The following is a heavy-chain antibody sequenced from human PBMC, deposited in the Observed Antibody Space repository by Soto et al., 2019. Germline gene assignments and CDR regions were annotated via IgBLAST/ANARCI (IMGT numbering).Heavy chain of an antibody. CDR1: GLTFSNYA. V-gene: IGHV3-23*01. Sequence: EVQLLESGGGLVQPGGSLRLSCAASGLTFSNYAMYWVRLAPGKGLEWVSTIVSSGGGTYYAGSVKDRFTSSRDNSKSTLYLQMNSLGVEDTAVYFCASTVPQRSGDPSAFDYWGQGTLVAVSS. J-gene: IGHJ4*02. CDR3: ASTVPQRSGDPSAFDY. D-gene: IGHD4-17*01. CDR2: IVSSGGGT.